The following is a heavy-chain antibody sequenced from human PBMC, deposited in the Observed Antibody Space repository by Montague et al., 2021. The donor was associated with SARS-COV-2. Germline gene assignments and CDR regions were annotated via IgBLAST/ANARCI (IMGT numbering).Heavy chain of an antibody. Sequence: SETLSLTCTVSGGSISSSSYYWGWIRQPPGKGLEWIGSIYYSGSTYYNPSLKSRVTISVDTSKNQFSLKLCSVTAADTAVYYCARHGLAGITIFGVVTPRGGFDIWGQGTMVTVSS. CDR3: ARHGLAGITIFGVVTPRGGFDI. CDR2: IYYSGST. CDR1: GGSISSSSYY. V-gene: IGHV4-39*01. J-gene: IGHJ3*02. D-gene: IGHD3-3*01.